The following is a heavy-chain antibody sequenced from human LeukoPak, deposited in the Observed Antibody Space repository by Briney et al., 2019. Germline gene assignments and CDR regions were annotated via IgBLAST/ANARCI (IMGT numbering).Heavy chain of an antibody. CDR3: ARVRGPTVTTMYFDY. V-gene: IGHV3-48*04. CDR2: ISPGGNTI. CDR1: GFIFRSHG. Sequence: GGSLRLSCAGSGFIFRSHGMIWVRQAPGSGLEWVSYISPGGNTIYYADSMKGRFTVSRDDAKNSLSLHMNSLRAEDTAVYYCARVRGPTVTTMYFDYWGQGTLVTVSS. D-gene: IGHD4-17*01. J-gene: IGHJ4*02.